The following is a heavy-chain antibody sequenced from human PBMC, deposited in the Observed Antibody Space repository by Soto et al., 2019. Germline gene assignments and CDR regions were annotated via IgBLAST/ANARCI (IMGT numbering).Heavy chain of an antibody. V-gene: IGHV3-23*01. J-gene: IGHJ6*02. CDR3: AKDQSGSSRFGYYYYGMDV. CDR2: ISGSGGST. CDR1: GFTFSSYA. Sequence: EVQLLESGGGLVQPGGSLRLSCAASGFTFSSYAMSWVRQAPGKGLEWVSAISGSGGSTYYADSVKGRFTISRDNSKNTLYLQMNSLRAEDTAVYYCAKDQSGSSRFGYYYYGMDVWGQGTTVTVSS. D-gene: IGHD1-26*01.